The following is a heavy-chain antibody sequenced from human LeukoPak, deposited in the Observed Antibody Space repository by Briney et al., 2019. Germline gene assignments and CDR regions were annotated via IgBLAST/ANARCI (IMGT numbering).Heavy chain of an antibody. Sequence: RASVKVSCKASGYTFTGYYMHWVRQAPGQGLEWMGWINPNSGGTNYAQKFQGRVTMTRDTSISTAYMELRSLRSDDTAVYYCARVKGGSGSTNWGQGTLVTVSS. CDR3: ARVKGGSGSTN. CDR2: INPNSGGT. V-gene: IGHV1-2*02. CDR1: GYTFTGYY. J-gene: IGHJ4*02. D-gene: IGHD3-22*01.